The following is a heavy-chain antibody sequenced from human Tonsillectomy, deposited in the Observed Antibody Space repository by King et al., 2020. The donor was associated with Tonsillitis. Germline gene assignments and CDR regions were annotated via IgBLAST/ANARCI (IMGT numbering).Heavy chain of an antibody. CDR1: GYTFTSYA. CDR2: INAGNGNT. D-gene: IGHD2-2*01. Sequence: QLVQSGAEVKKPGASVKVSCKASGYTFTSYAMHWVRQAPGQRLEWMGWINAGNGNTKYSQKFQGRVTITRDTSASTAYMELSSLRSEYTAVYYCARGGSSAISAYWGHGTLVTVSS. J-gene: IGHJ4*01. CDR3: ARGGSSAISAY. V-gene: IGHV1-3*01.